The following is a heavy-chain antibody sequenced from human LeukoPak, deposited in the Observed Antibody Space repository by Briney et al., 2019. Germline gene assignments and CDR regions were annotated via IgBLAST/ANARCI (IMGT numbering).Heavy chain of an antibody. V-gene: IGHV1-69*04. J-gene: IGHJ6*02. CDR1: GYTFTSYG. CDR3: ARGIVGATYYYYYGMDV. Sequence: GASVKVSCKASGYTFTSYGISWVRQAPGQGLEWMGRIIPILGIANYAQKFQGRVTITADKSTSTAYMELSSLRSEDTAVYYCARGIVGATYYYYYGMDVWGQGTAVTVSS. D-gene: IGHD1-26*01. CDR2: IIPILGIA.